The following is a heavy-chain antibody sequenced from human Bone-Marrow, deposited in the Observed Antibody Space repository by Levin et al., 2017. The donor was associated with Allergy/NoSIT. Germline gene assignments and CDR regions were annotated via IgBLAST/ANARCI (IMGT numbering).Heavy chain of an antibody. J-gene: IGHJ6*02. D-gene: IGHD2-15*01. CDR2: ISYDGSNK. CDR1: GFTFSSYG. V-gene: IGHV3-30*18. Sequence: SCAASGFTFSSYGMHWVRQAPGKGLEWVAVISYDGSNKYYADSVKGRFTISRDNSKNTLYLQMNSLRAEDTAVYYCAKTPGYCSGGSCYGPRYYYYYGMDVWGQGTTVTVSS. CDR3: AKTPGYCSGGSCYGPRYYYYYGMDV.